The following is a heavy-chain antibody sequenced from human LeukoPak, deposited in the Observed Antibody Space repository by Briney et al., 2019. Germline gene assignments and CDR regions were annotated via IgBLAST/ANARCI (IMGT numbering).Heavy chain of an antibody. CDR1: GFTFSSYG. D-gene: IGHD3-22*01. J-gene: IGHJ4*02. Sequence: GGSLRLSCAASGFTFSSYGMHWVRQAPGKGLEWVAVIWYDGSNKYYADSVKGRFTISRDNSKNTLYLQMNSLGAEDTAVYYRARGPYYDSSGYYLFDYWGQGTLVTVSS. CDR3: ARGPYYDSSGYYLFDY. CDR2: IWYDGSNK. V-gene: IGHV3-33*01.